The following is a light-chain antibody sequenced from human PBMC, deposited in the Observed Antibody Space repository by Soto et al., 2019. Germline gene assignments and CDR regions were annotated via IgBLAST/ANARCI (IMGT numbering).Light chain of an antibody. CDR2: GAS. CDR1: QSVSSSY. CDR3: QQYGSSPPGLT. J-gene: IGKJ4*01. Sequence: EIVLTQSPGTLSLSPGERATLSCRASQSVSSSYLAWYQQKPGQAPRLLIYGASSRATGIPDRLSGSGSGTAFTLTISRLEPEDCAVYYCQQYGSSPPGLTFGGGTKVEIK. V-gene: IGKV3-20*01.